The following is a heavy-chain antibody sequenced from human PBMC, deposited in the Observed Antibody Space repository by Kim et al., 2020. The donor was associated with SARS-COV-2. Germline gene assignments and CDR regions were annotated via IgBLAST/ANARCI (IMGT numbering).Heavy chain of an antibody. V-gene: IGHV4-4*07. J-gene: IGHJ4*02. CDR3: GKQAFGVPDV. CDR1: GDYISNNE. Sequence: SETLSLTCSVSGDYISNNEWSWIRNCEGPGQGVHWRSTFTESINYNPSLQSRVTMSVDSSKTQFSLGLSFVTAADTAVYYCGKQAFGVPDVWGQGILGPVSS. CDR2: STFTESI. D-gene: IGHD2-8*01.